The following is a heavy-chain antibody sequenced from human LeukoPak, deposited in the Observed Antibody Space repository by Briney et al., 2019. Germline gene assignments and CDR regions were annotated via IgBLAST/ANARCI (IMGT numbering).Heavy chain of an antibody. J-gene: IGHJ4*02. CDR2: ITGNGATT. CDR1: GFTFSNYG. V-gene: IGHV3-23*01. CDR3: ASEIIFGSFDY. D-gene: IGHD3-3*01. Sequence: PGGSLRLSCAVSGFTFSNYGMNWVRQAPGKGLEWVSGITGNGATTYYADSVKGRFTISRDNAKNSLYLQMNSLRAEDTAVYYCASEIIFGSFDYWGQGTLVTVSS.